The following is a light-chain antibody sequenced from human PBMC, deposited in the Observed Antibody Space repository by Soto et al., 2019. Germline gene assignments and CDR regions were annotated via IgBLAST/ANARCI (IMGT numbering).Light chain of an antibody. V-gene: IGKV3-11*01. CDR2: DAS. Sequence: EIVLTHSPATLSLSPWERATLSFSASQSVSSCLAWYQQKPGQAPRPLIYDASNRATGIPARFSGSGSGTDFTLTISSLEPEDFAVYYCQQRSNWPPLTFGGGTKVDIK. CDR3: QQRSNWPPLT. CDR1: QSVSSC. J-gene: IGKJ4*01.